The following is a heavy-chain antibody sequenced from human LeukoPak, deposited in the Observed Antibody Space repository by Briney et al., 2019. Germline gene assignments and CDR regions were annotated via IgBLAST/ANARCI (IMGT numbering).Heavy chain of an antibody. CDR1: GGSFSGYY. CDR3: ARNHGGEGQQLVLFDY. Sequence: PSETLSLTCAVYGGSFSGYYWSWIRQPPGKGLERIGEINHSGSTNYNPSLKSRVTISVDTSKNQFSLKLSSVTAADTAVYYCARNHGGEGQQLVLFDYWGQGTLVTVSS. D-gene: IGHD6-13*01. CDR2: INHSGST. J-gene: IGHJ4*02. V-gene: IGHV4-34*01.